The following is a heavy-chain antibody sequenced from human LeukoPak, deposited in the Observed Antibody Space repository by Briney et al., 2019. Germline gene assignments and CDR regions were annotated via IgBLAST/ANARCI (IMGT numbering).Heavy chain of an antibody. CDR3: AREMRAAGPD. D-gene: IGHD6-13*01. CDR1: GGSISSGGYY. CDR2: IYYSGST. J-gene: IGHJ4*02. Sequence: SQTLSLTCTVSGGSISSGGYYWSWIRQHPGKGLEWIGYIYYSGSTYYNPSLKSRVTISVDRSKNQFSLKLSSVTAADTAVYYCAREMRAAGPDWGQGTLVTVSS. V-gene: IGHV4-31*03.